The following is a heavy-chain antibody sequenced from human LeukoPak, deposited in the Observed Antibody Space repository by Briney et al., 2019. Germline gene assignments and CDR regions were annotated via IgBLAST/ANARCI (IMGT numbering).Heavy chain of an antibody. Sequence: PSETLSLTCTVSGGSISSYYWSWIRQPPGKGLEWIGYIYYSGSTNYNPSLKSRVTISVDTSKKQFSLKLSSVTAADTAVYYCARGYSNSSGRPDYWGQGTLVTVSS. J-gene: IGHJ4*02. V-gene: IGHV4-59*08. CDR3: ARGYSNSSGRPDY. CDR2: IYYSGST. CDR1: GGSISSYY. D-gene: IGHD6-6*01.